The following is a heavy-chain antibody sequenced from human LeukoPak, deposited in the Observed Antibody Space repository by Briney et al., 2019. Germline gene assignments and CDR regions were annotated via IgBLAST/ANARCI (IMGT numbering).Heavy chain of an antibody. CDR3: ARLGGSGYSDDGLDI. CDR2: NSSRSLTI. CDR1: AWSFSSSR. V-gene: IGHV3-48*04. Sequence: LTLSCVPSAWSFSSSRMKWVSQAGGKGREAVSCNSSRSLTIYYADSVKGPFTISRDNANNSLYLQMNRLGAEDTAVYYCARLGGSGYSDDGLDIWGQGTMVTLPS. D-gene: IGHD3-22*01. J-gene: IGHJ3*02.